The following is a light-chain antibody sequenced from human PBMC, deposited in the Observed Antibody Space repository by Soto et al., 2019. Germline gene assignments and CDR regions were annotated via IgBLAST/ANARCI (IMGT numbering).Light chain of an antibody. CDR2: STD. CDR1: SSNVGGNP. Sequence: QSVLTQPPSASGTPGQRVTISCSGSSSNVGGNPVNWYQHVPTTAPKLLIYSTDKRPSGVPDRFSGSKSGTSASLAISGLRSEDEADYYCAAWDDSVSGPVFGGGTKLTVL. J-gene: IGLJ2*01. V-gene: IGLV1-47*01. CDR3: AAWDDSVSGPV.